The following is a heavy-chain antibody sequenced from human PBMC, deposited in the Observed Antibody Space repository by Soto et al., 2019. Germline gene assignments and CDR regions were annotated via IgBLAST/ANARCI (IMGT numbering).Heavy chain of an antibody. V-gene: IGHV3-23*01. CDR1: GFTFSTYA. D-gene: IGHD3-16*01. CDR3: AKGRTRRTSGCLWEY. Sequence: EVQLLESGGKLVQPGGSLTLSCAASGFTFSTYAMAWVRQAPGKGLEWVSGVSASGLNTDYADPVKGRFYISRDNSKKTVSLARNSLRAEDACLYYWAKGRTRRTSGCLWEYWGPGPPVTVSS. J-gene: IGHJ4*02. CDR2: VSASGLNT.